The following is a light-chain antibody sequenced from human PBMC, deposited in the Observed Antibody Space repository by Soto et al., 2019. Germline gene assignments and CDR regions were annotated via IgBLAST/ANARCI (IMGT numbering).Light chain of an antibody. Sequence: EIVMTQSPATLSVSPGEKVTLSCRASQSVSTNLAWYHQKPGQAPRLLIYGASTRATDIPATFSGSGSGTEFTLTISSLQSEDFAVYYCQQYHYWPYTFGQGTRLEIK. CDR1: QSVSTN. V-gene: IGKV3-15*01. J-gene: IGKJ2*01. CDR2: GAS. CDR3: QQYHYWPYT.